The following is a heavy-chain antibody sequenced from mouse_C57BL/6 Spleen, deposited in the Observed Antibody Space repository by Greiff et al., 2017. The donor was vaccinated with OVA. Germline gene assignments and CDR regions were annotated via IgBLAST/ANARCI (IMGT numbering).Heavy chain of an antibody. D-gene: IGHD1-1*01. CDR2: IYPGSGNT. J-gene: IGHJ3*01. CDR3: ARLGDYGSSRGFAY. CDR1: GYTFTDYY. Sequence: QVQLQQSGAELVRPGASVKLSCKASGYTFTDYYINWVKQRPGQGLEWIARIYPGSGNTYYNEKFKGKATLTAEKSSSTAYMQLSSLTSEDSAVYFCARLGDYGSSRGFAYWGQGTLVTVSA. V-gene: IGHV1-76*01.